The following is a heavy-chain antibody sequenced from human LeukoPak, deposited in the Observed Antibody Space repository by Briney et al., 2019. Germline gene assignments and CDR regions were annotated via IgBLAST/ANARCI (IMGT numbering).Heavy chain of an antibody. J-gene: IGHJ6*03. CDR1: GYTFTSYG. D-gene: IGHD6-13*01. CDR2: ISAYNGNT. Sequence: ASAKVSCKASGYTFTSYGISWVRQAPGQGLEWMGWISAYNGNTNYAQKLQGRVTMTTDTSTSTAYMELRSLRSDDTAVYYCARDAHSSSWYYYYYMDVWGKGTTVTVSS. V-gene: IGHV1-18*01. CDR3: ARDAHSSSWYYYYYMDV.